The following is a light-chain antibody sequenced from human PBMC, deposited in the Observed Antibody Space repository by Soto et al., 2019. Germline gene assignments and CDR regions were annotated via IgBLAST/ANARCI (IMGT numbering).Light chain of an antibody. CDR1: SGHSSYA. CDR2: LNSDGSH. Sequence: QPVLTQSPSASASLGASVKLTCTLSSGHSSYAIAWRQQQPEKGPRYLMKLNSDGSHSKGDGIPDRFSGSSSGAERYLTISSLQSEDEADYSCQTWGTGIVVFGGGTKVTVL. J-gene: IGLJ2*01. V-gene: IGLV4-69*01. CDR3: QTWGTGIVV.